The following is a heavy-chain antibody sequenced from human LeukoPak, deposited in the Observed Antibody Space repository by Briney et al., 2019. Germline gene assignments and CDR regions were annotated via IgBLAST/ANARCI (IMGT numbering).Heavy chain of an antibody. CDR2: ISGSGGST. D-gene: IGHD1-26*01. J-gene: IGHJ2*01. V-gene: IGHV3-23*01. Sequence: PGGSLRLSCAASGFTFSSYAMSWVRQAPGKGLEWVSAISGSGGSTYYADSVKGRFTISRDNSKNTLYLQMNSLRAEDTAVYYCAKPVRWELLWRYFDLWGRGTLVTVSS. CDR3: AKPVRWELLWRYFDL. CDR1: GFTFSSYA.